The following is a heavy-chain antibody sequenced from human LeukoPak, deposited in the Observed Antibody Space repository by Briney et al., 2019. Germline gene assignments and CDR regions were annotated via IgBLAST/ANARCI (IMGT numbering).Heavy chain of an antibody. Sequence: KSSETLSLTCTVSGGSISSGGYYWSWIRQPPGKGLEWIGYIYYSGSTYYNPSLKSRVTISVDTSKNQFSLKLSSVTAADTAVYYCARDERDGYNTWGQGTLVTVSS. CDR1: GGSISSGGYY. J-gene: IGHJ5*02. V-gene: IGHV4-30-4*08. CDR2: IYYSGST. D-gene: IGHD5-24*01. CDR3: ARDERDGYNT.